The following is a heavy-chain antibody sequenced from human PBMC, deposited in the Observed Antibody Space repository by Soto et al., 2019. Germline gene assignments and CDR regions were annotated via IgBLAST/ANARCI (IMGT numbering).Heavy chain of an antibody. Sequence: PSETLSLTCTVSGGSVSSGSYYWSWIRQPPGKGLECVGYIYYSGSTNYNPSLKSRVTISVDTSKNQFSLKLSSVTAADTAVYYCATGGYDSNYWGQGTLVTVSS. CDR3: ATGGYDSNY. CDR1: GGSVSSGSYY. V-gene: IGHV4-61*01. D-gene: IGHD2-8*02. CDR2: IYYSGST. J-gene: IGHJ4*02.